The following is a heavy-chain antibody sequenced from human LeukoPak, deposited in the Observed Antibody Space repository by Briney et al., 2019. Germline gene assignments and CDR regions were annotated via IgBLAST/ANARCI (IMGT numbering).Heavy chain of an antibody. D-gene: IGHD3-9*01. Sequence: GGSLRLSCAASGFTFSSYDMHWVRQATGKGLEWVSAIGTAGDTYYPGSVKGRFTIPRENAKNSLYLQMNSLRAGDTAVYYCARGLTGYYNGNWFDPWGQGTLVTVSS. CDR1: GFTFSSYD. J-gene: IGHJ5*02. V-gene: IGHV3-13*01. CDR2: IGTAGDT. CDR3: ARGLTGYYNGNWFDP.